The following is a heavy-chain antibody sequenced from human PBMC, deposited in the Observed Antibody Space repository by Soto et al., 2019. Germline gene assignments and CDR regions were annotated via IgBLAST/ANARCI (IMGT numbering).Heavy chain of an antibody. J-gene: IGHJ6*02. D-gene: IGHD3-22*01. CDR2: VYYSGST. CDR3: ARVNSPYYYDSSGYYFYYYYYGMDV. Sequence: SETLSLTCTVSGGSISSGCYYWSWIRPDTGNGLVWFGYVYYSGSTNYNPSLKSRVTISVDTSKNQFSLKLSSVTAADTAVYYCARVNSPYYYDSSGYYFYYYYYGMDVWGQGTTVTAP. CDR1: GGSISSGCYY. V-gene: IGHV4-61*01.